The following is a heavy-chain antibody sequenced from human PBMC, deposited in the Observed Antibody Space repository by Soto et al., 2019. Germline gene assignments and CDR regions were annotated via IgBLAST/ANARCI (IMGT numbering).Heavy chain of an antibody. D-gene: IGHD7-27*01. CDR1: GGSISSYY. J-gene: IGHJ5*02. Sequence: PSETLSLTCTVSGGSISSYYWSWIRQPPGKGLEWIGYIYYSGSTNYNPSLKSRVTISVDTSKNQFSLKLSSVTAADTAVYYCARDFNWGASYNWFDPWAREPWSPSPQ. CDR3: ARDFNWGASYNWFDP. CDR2: IYYSGST. V-gene: IGHV4-59*01.